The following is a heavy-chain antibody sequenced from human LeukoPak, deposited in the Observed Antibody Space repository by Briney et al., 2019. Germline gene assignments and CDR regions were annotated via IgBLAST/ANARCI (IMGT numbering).Heavy chain of an antibody. CDR2: INHSGSI. CDR1: VGSSSGYY. J-gene: IGHJ4*02. V-gene: IGHV4-34*01. CDR3: AREGVGVREIDY. Sequence: PSETLSLTCAVYVGSSSGYYWTWIRQPPGKGLEWIGEINHSGSINYTPSLKSRVTISVDTSKNQFSLKLSSVTAADTAVYYCAREGVGVREIDYWGQGTLVTVSS. D-gene: IGHD2-2*01.